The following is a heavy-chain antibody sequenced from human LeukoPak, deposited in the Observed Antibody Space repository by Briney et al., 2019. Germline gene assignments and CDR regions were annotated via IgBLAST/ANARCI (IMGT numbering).Heavy chain of an antibody. V-gene: IGHV3-23*01. D-gene: IGHD5-18*01. CDR3: AKGESYSYGSYYYYGMDV. CDR2: ISGSGGST. CDR1: GFTFSNYA. J-gene: IGHJ6*02. Sequence: GGSLRLSCAASGFTFSNYAMSWVRQAPGKGLEWVSAISGSGGSTYYADSVKGRFTISRDNSKNTLYLQMNSLRAEDTAVYYCAKGESYSYGSYYYYGMDVWGQGTTVTVSS.